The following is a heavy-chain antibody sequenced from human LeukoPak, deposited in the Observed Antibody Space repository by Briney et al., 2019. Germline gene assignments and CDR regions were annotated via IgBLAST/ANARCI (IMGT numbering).Heavy chain of an antibody. J-gene: IGHJ4*02. CDR3: ATVYYDSSGYYLDY. CDR1: GYTLTELS. CDR2: FDPEDGET. V-gene: IGHV1-24*01. D-gene: IGHD3-22*01. Sequence: ASVKVSCKVSGYTLTELSMHWVRQAPGKGLEWMGGFDPEDGETIYAQKFQGRVTMTEDTSTDTAYMELSSLRSEDTAVYYCATVYYDSSGYYLDYWGQGTLVTVSS.